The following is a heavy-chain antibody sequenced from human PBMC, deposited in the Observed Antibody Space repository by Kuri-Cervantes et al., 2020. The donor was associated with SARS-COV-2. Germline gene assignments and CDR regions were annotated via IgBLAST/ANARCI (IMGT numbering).Heavy chain of an antibody. D-gene: IGHD6-13*01. Sequence: SETLSLTCTVSGGSISSGGYYWSWIRQPPGKGLEWIGYIYHSGSTYYNPSLKSRVTISVDRSKTQFSLKLSSVTAADTAVYYCARARIAAAGYNWFDPWGQGTLVTVSS. CDR3: ARARIAAAGYNWFDP. CDR2: IYHSGST. CDR1: GGSISSGGYY. J-gene: IGHJ5*02. V-gene: IGHV4-30-2*01.